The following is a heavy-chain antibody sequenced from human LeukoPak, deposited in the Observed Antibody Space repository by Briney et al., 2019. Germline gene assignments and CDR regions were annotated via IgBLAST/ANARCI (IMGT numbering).Heavy chain of an antibody. CDR3: AREAATLGISYHSSYYYYGMDV. J-gene: IGHJ6*02. D-gene: IGHD2-15*01. Sequence: GGSLRLSCAASGFTFSSYAMHWVRQAPGKGLEWVAVISYDGSNKYYADSVKGRFTISRDNSKNTLYLQMNSLRAEDTAAYYCAREAATLGISYHSSYYYYGMDVWGQGTTVTVSS. V-gene: IGHV3-30-3*01. CDR1: GFTFSSYA. CDR2: ISYDGSNK.